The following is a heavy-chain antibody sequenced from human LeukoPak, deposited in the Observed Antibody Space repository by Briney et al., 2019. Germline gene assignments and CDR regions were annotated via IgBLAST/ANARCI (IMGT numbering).Heavy chain of an antibody. CDR3: AGIVVVPAARRVAYDY. Sequence: SETLSLTCTVSGGSISSYYWSWIRQPAGKGLEWIGRIYTSGSTNYNPSLKSGVTMSLDTSKNQFSLKLSSVTAADTAVYYCAGIVVVPAARRVAYDYWGQGTLVTVSS. CDR2: IYTSGST. D-gene: IGHD2-2*01. CDR1: GGSISSYY. J-gene: IGHJ4*02. V-gene: IGHV4-4*07.